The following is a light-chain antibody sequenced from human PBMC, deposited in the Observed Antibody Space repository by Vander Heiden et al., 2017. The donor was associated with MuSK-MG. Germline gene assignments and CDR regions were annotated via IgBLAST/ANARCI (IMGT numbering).Light chain of an antibody. Sequence: QSALTQPPSVSGSPGQSVTISCTGTSSDVGSYNRVSWYQQSPGTPPKLIIYEVSNRPSAVPVRFSGSKSGNTASLTISGLQAEDEADYYCNSYTTSSTYVFGTGTKVTVL. CDR1: SSDVGSYNR. V-gene: IGLV2-18*02. CDR3: NSYTTSSTYV. J-gene: IGLJ1*01. CDR2: EVS.